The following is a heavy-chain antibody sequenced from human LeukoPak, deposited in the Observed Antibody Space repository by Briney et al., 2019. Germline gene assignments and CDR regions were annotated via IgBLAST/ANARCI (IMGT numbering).Heavy chain of an antibody. Sequence: SETLSLTCTVSGGSISSGGYYWSWIRQHPGKGLEWIGYIYYSGSTYYNPFLKSRVTISVDTSKNQFSLKLSSVTAADTAVYYCARERGHYYDSSGPVDWGQGTLVTVSS. V-gene: IGHV4-31*03. J-gene: IGHJ4*02. D-gene: IGHD3-22*01. CDR2: IYYSGST. CDR3: ARERGHYYDSSGPVD. CDR1: GGSISSGGYY.